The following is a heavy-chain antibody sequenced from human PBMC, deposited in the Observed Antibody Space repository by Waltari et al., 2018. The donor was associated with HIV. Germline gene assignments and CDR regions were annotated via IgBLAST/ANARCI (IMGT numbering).Heavy chain of an antibody. D-gene: IGHD3-16*01. V-gene: IGHV3-23*01. CDR1: GFTVTAYD. Sequence: DVQLLESGGGLVQPGGSLRLSCVASGFTVTAYDMTWVRQAPGKGLEWVSSISGTGGSTYYADSMKGRFSISRDNFRNTLHLQMNRVRVEDTAKYFCARDRGSSARFDFWGQGIMVTVSS. CDR3: ARDRGSSARFDF. J-gene: IGHJ4*02. CDR2: ISGTGGST.